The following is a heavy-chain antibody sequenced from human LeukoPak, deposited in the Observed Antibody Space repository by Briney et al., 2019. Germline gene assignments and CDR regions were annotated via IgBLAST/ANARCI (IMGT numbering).Heavy chain of an antibody. CDR2: IYSGGST. CDR3: ARDRAYSGSSYTGPYYYGMDV. J-gene: IGHJ6*02. CDR1: GFTVSSNY. D-gene: IGHD1-26*01. V-gene: IGHV3-66*01. Sequence: GRSLRLSCAASGFTVSSNYMSWVRQAPGKGLEWVSVIYSGGSTYYADSVKGRFTISRDNSKNTLYLQMNSLRAEDTAVYYCARDRAYSGSSYTGPYYYGMDVWGQGTTVTVSS.